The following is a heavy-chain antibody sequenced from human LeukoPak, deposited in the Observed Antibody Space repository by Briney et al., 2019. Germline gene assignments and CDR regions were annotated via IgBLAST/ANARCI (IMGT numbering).Heavy chain of an antibody. Sequence: DPGGSLRLSCAASGFTVSSNYMSWVRQAPGKGLEWISAISGSDGSTSYADSVKGRFTISRDNSKNTLYLQMNSLRAEDTAIYYCAKDPSSVYDQTYFDYWGQGTLVTVSS. J-gene: IGHJ4*02. CDR1: GFTVSSNY. CDR3: AKDPSSVYDQTYFDY. V-gene: IGHV3-23*01. D-gene: IGHD5/OR15-5a*01. CDR2: ISGSDGST.